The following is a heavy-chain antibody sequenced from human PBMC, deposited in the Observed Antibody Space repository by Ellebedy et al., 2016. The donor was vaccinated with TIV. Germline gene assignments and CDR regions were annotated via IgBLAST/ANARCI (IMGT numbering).Heavy chain of an antibody. V-gene: IGHV4-38-2*02. CDR3: ARVFVAAAGTGFDY. Sequence: SETLSLXCTVSGYSISSGYYWGWIRQPPGKGLEWIGSIYHSGSTYYNPSLKSRVTISVDTSKNQFSLKLSSVTAADTAVYYCARVFVAAAGTGFDYWGQGTLVTVSS. J-gene: IGHJ4*02. CDR1: GYSISSGYY. CDR2: IYHSGST. D-gene: IGHD6-13*01.